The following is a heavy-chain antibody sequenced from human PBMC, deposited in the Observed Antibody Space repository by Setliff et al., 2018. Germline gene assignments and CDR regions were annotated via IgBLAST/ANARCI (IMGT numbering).Heavy chain of an antibody. CDR3: ARVTGFSYMDV. CDR2: IYTDGST. Sequence: SETQSLTCTVSGDSISRAKYYWSWIRQSAGKGLECIGRIYTDGSTKYNPSLNSRVTLLIDTAKNQISLRLSSVTAADTAVYFCARVTGFSYMDVWGKGTTVTVSS. V-gene: IGHV4-61*02. CDR1: GDSISRAKYY. D-gene: IGHD3-3*01. J-gene: IGHJ6*03.